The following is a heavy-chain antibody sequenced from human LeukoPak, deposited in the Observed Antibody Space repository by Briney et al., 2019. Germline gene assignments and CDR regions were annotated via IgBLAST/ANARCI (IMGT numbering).Heavy chain of an antibody. CDR1: GYIFSTYW. Sequence: GESLKISCKASGYIFSTYWIGWVRQMPGKGLEWMGIVYPGDSDTRYSPSFQGQVTISADKSISTAYLQWSSLGASDTAIYHCVTRNWILGDTYFDYWGQGTLVTVSS. J-gene: IGHJ4*02. CDR3: VTRNWILGDTYFDY. V-gene: IGHV5-51*01. CDR2: VYPGDSDT. D-gene: IGHD2-2*03.